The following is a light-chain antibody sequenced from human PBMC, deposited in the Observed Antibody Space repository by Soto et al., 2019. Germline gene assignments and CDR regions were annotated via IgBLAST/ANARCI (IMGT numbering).Light chain of an antibody. CDR1: QGIGDT. J-gene: IGKJ1*01. V-gene: IGKV3-15*01. CDR3: QQYDSYWT. CDR2: GAS. Sequence: VGMRKSPATLPVSTGEGGTLSCRASQGIGDTLAWYQHKPGQTPRLLIYGASTRATGIPARFSGSGSETGFTLTTISLQPDDFASYYGQQYDSYWTVGQGTKVDIK.